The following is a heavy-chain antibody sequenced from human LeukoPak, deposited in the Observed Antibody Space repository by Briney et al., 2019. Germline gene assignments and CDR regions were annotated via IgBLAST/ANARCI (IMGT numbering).Heavy chain of an antibody. V-gene: IGHV5-51*01. CDR3: ARPRNCERPREY. CDR2: IFPGDSDT. D-gene: IGHD1-14*01. J-gene: IGHJ4*02. Sequence: HGESLKISCNAAGYIFSSYWIGCVRQMPGKGLEWMGIIFPGDSDTRYSPSFQGQVTISVDKSIATAYLQWGSLKASAPAMYYCARPRNCERPREYWGQGTLVTVSS. CDR1: GYIFSSYW.